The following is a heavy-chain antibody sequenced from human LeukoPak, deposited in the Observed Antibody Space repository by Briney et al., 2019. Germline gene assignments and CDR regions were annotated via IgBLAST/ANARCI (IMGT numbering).Heavy chain of an antibody. Sequence: SVTVSCKASGGTFSSYAISWVRQAPGQGVEWMGGIIPILGTVTYARKFQGSVTFTAGESTSTAYTELSSLRSEDTAVYYCARDHTLNYYDSSGYHPFDYWGQGTLVTVSS. J-gene: IGHJ4*02. CDR1: GGTFSSYA. CDR3: ARDHTLNYYDSSGYHPFDY. D-gene: IGHD3-22*01. V-gene: IGHV1-69*13. CDR2: IIPILGTV.